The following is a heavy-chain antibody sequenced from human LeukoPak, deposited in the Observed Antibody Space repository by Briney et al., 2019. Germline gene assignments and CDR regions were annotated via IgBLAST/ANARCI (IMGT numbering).Heavy chain of an antibody. J-gene: IGHJ4*02. CDR2: INPNSGGT. V-gene: IGHV1-2*06. CDR3: ARLPRSGYSYGSDY. D-gene: IGHD5-18*01. CDR1: GYTFTGYY. Sequence: GASVKVPCKASGYTFTGYYMHWVRQAPGQGLEWMGRINPNSGGTNYAQKFQGRVTMTRDTSISTAYMELSRLRSDDTAVYYCARLPRSGYSYGSDYWGQGTLVTVSS.